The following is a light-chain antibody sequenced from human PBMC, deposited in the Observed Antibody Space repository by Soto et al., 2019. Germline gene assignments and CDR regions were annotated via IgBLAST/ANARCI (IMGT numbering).Light chain of an antibody. J-gene: IGLJ2*01. Sequence: QSARTQPASVSGSPGQSITISCTGTSGDVGSYNYVSWYQQHPGKAPKLMIYDVSDRPSGVSNRFSGSKSGNTASLTISGLQAEDEANYYCSSYTTSNTLVFGGGTKLTVL. CDR2: DVS. CDR3: SSYTTSNTLV. CDR1: SGDVGSYNY. V-gene: IGLV2-14*03.